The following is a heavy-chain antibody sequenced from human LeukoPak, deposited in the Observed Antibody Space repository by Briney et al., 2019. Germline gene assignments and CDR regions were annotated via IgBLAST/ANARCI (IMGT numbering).Heavy chain of an antibody. CDR3: ARDGSNSGPDFDY. V-gene: IGHV3-48*02. CDR1: GFTFSSYG. CDR2: ISSTSSPI. Sequence: GSLRLSCAASGFTFSSYGMHWVRQAPGKGLEWVSYISSTSSPIYYADSVKGRFTISRDNDRNSLHLQMNSLRDEDTAVYYCARDGSNSGPDFDYWGQGILVTVSS. J-gene: IGHJ4*02. D-gene: IGHD2/OR15-2a*01.